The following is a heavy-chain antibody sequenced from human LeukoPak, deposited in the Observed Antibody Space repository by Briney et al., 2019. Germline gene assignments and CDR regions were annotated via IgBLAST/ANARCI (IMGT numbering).Heavy chain of an antibody. CDR3: ARAPRGYCSGGSCASIFDP. D-gene: IGHD2-15*01. V-gene: IGHV4-39*07. CDR1: VGSISSSSYY. J-gene: IGHJ5*02. Sequence: SETLSLTCTVSVGSISSSSYYWGWIRQPPGKGLEWIGSIYYSGSTNYNPSLKSRVTISVDTSKNQFSLKLSSVTAADTAVYYCARAPRGYCSGGSCASIFDPWGQGTLVTVSS. CDR2: IYYSGST.